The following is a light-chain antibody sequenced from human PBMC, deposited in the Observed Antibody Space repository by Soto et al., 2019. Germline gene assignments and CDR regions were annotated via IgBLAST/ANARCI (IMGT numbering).Light chain of an antibody. J-gene: IGLJ2*01. CDR3: SSYTSSSTLV. V-gene: IGLV2-14*01. CDR1: SRDVGGYKF. CDR2: EVS. Sequence: QSALTQPASVSGSPGQSITISCTGTSRDVGGYKFVSWYQHHPGKAPKLIIYEVSNRPSGVSNRFSGSKSGNTASLTISGLQAEDEADYYCSSYTSSSTLVFGGGTKLTVL.